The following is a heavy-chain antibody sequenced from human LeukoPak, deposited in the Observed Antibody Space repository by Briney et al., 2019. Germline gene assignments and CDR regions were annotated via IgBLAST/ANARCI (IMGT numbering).Heavy chain of an antibody. CDR2: FDTETGET. D-gene: IGHD3-10*01. CDR1: GYTLTELS. CDR3: ATVLTVRGPGLDP. J-gene: IGHJ5*02. Sequence: ASVKVSCKVSGYTLTELSMHWVRQPPGKGLERMGGFDTETGETIYAQKFQGRVTMTEDTSTDTAYVELSSLRSEDTAVYYCATVLTVRGPGLDPWGQGTLVSVSS. V-gene: IGHV1-24*01.